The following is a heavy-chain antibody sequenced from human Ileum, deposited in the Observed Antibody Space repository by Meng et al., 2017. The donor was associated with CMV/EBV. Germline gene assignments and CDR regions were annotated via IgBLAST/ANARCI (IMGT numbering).Heavy chain of an antibody. D-gene: IGHD6-6*01. J-gene: IGHJ4*02. CDR1: FSISNAW. CDR2: NKSKIDDRTP. V-gene: IGHV3-15*07. CDR3: TTDRNRAYTKSSGDY. Sequence: FSISNAWMNWVRQAPGKGLEWVAHNKSKIDDRTPDHAAPMEGRFTISRDDAKNTLYLQMNSLKTEDTAVYFCTTDRNRAYTKSSGDYWGQGTLVTVSS.